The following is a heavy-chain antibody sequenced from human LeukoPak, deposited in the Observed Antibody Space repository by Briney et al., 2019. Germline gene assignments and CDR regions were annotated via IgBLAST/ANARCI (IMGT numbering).Heavy chain of an antibody. J-gene: IGHJ4*02. V-gene: IGHV1-69*13. CDR1: GGTFSSYA. CDR2: IIPIFGTT. D-gene: IGHD6-19*01. Sequence: SVKVSCKASGGTFSSYAISWVRQAPGQGLEWMGGIIPIFGTTNYAQKFQGRVTITADESTSTAYMELSSLRSEDTAVYYCAREDSSGWYHFDYWGQGTLVTVSS. CDR3: AREDSSGWYHFDY.